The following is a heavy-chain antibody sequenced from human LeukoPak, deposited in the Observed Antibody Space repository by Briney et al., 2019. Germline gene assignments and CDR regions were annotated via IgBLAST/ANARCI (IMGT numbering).Heavy chain of an antibody. Sequence: GASVKVCCKAAGYTFSSYGIGWVRQAPGEGLEWMGWINPYYGNADYAPRFQDRVTMTTDTSTSTAYLEVRSLRSDDTAVYYCARMNYDSSGYLPIDNWGQGTLVTVSS. CDR2: INPYYGNA. V-gene: IGHV1-18*01. J-gene: IGHJ4*02. CDR1: GYTFSSYG. D-gene: IGHD3-22*01. CDR3: ARMNYDSSGYLPIDN.